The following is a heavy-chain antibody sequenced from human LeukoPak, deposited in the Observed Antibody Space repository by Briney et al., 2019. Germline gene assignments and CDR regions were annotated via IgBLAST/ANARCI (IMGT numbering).Heavy chain of an antibody. D-gene: IGHD3-22*01. J-gene: IGHJ4*02. Sequence: SETLSLTCTVSGGSISSYYWSWIRQPPGKGLEWIGYIYYSGSTNYNPSLKSRVTISVDTSKNQFSLKLSSVTAADTAVYYCARGAHYYDTSGYLMPLNYWGQGALVTVSS. CDR1: GGSISSYY. CDR3: ARGAHYYDTSGYLMPLNY. V-gene: IGHV4-59*01. CDR2: IYYSGST.